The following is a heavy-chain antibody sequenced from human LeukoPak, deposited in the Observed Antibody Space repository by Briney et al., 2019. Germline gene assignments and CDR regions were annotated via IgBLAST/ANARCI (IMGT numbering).Heavy chain of an antibody. V-gene: IGHV4-59*01. CDR2: IYYSEST. CDR3: ARGRCRNSGCRPYFDY. J-gene: IGHJ4*02. Sequence: SETLSLNCTVSGDSISNYYWSWIRQPPGKGLEWIGYIYYSESTNYNPSLKSRVTISTDTPKSQFSLNLRSVTAEDTGIYYCARGRCRNSGCRPYFDYWGQGTQVTVSS. CDR1: GDSISNYY. D-gene: IGHD2/OR15-2a*01.